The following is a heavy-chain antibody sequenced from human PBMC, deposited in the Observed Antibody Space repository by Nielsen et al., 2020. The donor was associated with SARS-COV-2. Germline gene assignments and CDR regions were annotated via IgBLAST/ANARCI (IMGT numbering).Heavy chain of an antibody. J-gene: IGHJ4*02. V-gene: IGHV1-3*04. Sequence: ASVKVSCKASGYTFTAYAIHWVRQDPGQRLEWMGWINSDSGNTKYSQKFRGRVTITRDTSASTAYMDLSGLSSEDTAVYYCARSRGCSATSCFFDYWGQGALVTVSS. D-gene: IGHD2-2*01. CDR2: INSDSGNT. CDR3: ARSRGCSATSCFFDY. CDR1: GYTFTAYA.